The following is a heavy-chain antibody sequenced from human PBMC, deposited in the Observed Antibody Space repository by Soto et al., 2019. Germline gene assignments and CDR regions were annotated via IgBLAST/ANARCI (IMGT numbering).Heavy chain of an antibody. CDR1: GFTFSSYD. D-gene: IGHD3-10*01. Sequence: PGGSLRLSCGASGFTFSSYDMHWVRQPPGKGLEWVSGITTAGDTYYADSVKGRFTISRENAKTSFYLQMNSLRAEDTAVYYCARVPSDEGGFEELSYYYGLDVRGQGTTVTVSS. CDR2: ITTAGDT. V-gene: IGHV3-13*01. CDR3: ARVPSDEGGFEELSYYYGLDV. J-gene: IGHJ6*02.